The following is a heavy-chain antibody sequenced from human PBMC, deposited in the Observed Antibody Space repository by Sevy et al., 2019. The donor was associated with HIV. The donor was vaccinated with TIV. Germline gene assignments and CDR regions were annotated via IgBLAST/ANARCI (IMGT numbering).Heavy chain of an antibody. CDR1: GYSFTDYY. CDR2: INPKNDVT. Sequence: ASVKVSCKASGYSFTDYYMHWVRQAPGQGLEWMAWINPKNDVTNYAQTFQGRVTMTRDTSTSTAYMELNSLRADDTAVYYCARDRDRSMVTILDYWGRGTQVTVSS. J-gene: IGHJ4*02. V-gene: IGHV1-2*02. D-gene: IGHD2-21*02. CDR3: ARDRDRSMVTILDY.